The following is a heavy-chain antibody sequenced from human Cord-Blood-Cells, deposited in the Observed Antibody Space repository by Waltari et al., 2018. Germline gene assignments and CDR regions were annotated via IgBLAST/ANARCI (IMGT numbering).Heavy chain of an antibody. V-gene: IGHV3-23*01. CDR1: GFTFSSYA. Sequence: EVQLLESGGGLVQPGGSLRLSCAASGFTFSSYAMRWVRQAPGKGLEWVRAISGSCGRKYYADAVKGRFTISRDNSKNTLYLQMNSRRAEDTAVYYCAKIEGWFDPWGQGTLVTVSS. J-gene: IGHJ5*02. CDR3: AKIEGWFDP. CDR2: ISGSCGRK.